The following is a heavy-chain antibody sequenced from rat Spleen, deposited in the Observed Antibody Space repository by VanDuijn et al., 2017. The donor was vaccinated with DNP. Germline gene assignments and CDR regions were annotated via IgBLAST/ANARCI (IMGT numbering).Heavy chain of an antibody. Sequence: EVQLQESGPGLVKPSQSLSLTCSVTGYSITSAYRWNWIRKFPGNKLEWMGFISSAGSTNYNPSLKSRISITRDTSKNQFFLQLSSVTTEDTATYYCARWRIGPHYFDYWGQGVMVTVSS. J-gene: IGHJ2*01. V-gene: IGHV3-3*01. CDR3: ARWRIGPHYFDY. CDR2: ISSAGST. CDR1: GYSITSAYR. D-gene: IGHD1-11*01.